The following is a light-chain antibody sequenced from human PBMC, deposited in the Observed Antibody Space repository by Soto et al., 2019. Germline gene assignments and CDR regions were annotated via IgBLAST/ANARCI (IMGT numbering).Light chain of an antibody. CDR2: EVN. V-gene: IGLV2-8*01. CDR3: SSYAGSNNRYV. Sequence: QSALTQPPSASGSPGQSVTISCTGTSSDVGGYNFVSWYQQHPGKAPKLMIYEVNKRPSGVPVRFSGSKSGNTASLTVSGLQAEDEADYYCSSYAGSNNRYVFGTGTKLTVL. J-gene: IGLJ1*01. CDR1: SSDVGGYNF.